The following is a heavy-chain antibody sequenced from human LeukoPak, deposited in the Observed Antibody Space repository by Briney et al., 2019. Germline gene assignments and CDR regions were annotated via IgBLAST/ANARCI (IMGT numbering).Heavy chain of an antibody. CDR2: ISSSSSYI. J-gene: IGHJ4*02. V-gene: IGHV3-21*01. D-gene: IGHD2-8*01. CDR1: GFTFSSYS. CDR3: ARDNDGPPPDY. Sequence: GGSLRLPCAASGFTFSSYSMNWVRQAPGKGLEWVSSISSSSSYIYYADSVKGRFTISRDNAKNSLYLQMNSLRAEDTAVYYCARDNDGPPPDYWGQGTLVTVSS.